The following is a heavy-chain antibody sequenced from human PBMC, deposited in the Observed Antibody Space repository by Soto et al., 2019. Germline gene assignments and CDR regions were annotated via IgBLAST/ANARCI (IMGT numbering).Heavy chain of an antibody. V-gene: IGHV4-31*03. D-gene: IGHD2-15*01. Sequence: SETLSLTCTVSGGSISSGGYYWSWIRQHPGKGLEWIGYIYYSGSTYYNPSLKSRVTISVDTSKNQFSLKLSSVTAADTAVYYCASTKGWWSNWFDPWGQGTLVTVSS. CDR2: IYYSGST. J-gene: IGHJ5*02. CDR3: ASTKGWWSNWFDP. CDR1: GGSISSGGYY.